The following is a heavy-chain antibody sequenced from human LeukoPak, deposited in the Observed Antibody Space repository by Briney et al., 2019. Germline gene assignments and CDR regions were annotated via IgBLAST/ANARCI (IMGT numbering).Heavy chain of an antibody. CDR2: IYYSGST. Sequence: PSETLSLTCTVSGGSISSSSYYWGWIRQPPWKGLEWIGSIYYSGSTYYNPSLKSRVTISVDTSKNQFSLKLSSVTAADTAVYYCARDTGAAAGWFDPWGQGTLVTVSS. D-gene: IGHD6-13*01. V-gene: IGHV4-39*07. CDR1: GGSISSSSYY. J-gene: IGHJ5*02. CDR3: ARDTGAAAGWFDP.